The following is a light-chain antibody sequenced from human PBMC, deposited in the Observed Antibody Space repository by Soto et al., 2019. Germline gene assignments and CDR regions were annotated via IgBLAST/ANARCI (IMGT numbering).Light chain of an antibody. CDR2: AAS. V-gene: IGKV1-39*01. CDR1: QSISSY. J-gene: IGKJ4*01. CDR3: QQSYSTPLT. Sequence: DIQMTQSPSSLSASVGDIVTITCRASQSISSYLNWYQQKPGKAPKLLIYAASSLQSGVPSRFSGSGSGTDFTLTISSLQPEDFATYYCQQSYSTPLTFGGGTKVDIK.